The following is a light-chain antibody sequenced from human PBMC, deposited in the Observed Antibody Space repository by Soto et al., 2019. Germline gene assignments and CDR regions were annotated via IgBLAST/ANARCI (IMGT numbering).Light chain of an antibody. J-gene: IGLJ3*02. V-gene: IGLV2-11*01. CDR2: DVS. CDR3: CSYAGSYPWV. CDR1: SSDVGGYNF. Sequence: QSALTQPRSVSGSPGQSVTISCTGTSSDVGGYNFVSWYQHHPGKAPKLMIYDVSKRPSGVPDRFSGSKSGSTASLTISGLEAEDEADYSCCSYAGSYPWVFGGGTKLTVL.